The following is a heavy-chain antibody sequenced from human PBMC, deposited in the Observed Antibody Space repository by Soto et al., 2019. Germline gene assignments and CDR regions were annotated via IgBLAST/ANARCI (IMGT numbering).Heavy chain of an antibody. D-gene: IGHD1-26*01. V-gene: IGHV1-69*08. CDR3: AIESGGYYY. J-gene: IGHJ4*02. CDR1: GGTFSTYI. Sequence: QVQLVQSGAEVKKPGSSVKVSCKASGGTFSTYIINWVRQAPGQGLEWMGRIIPILDMANSAQKFQGRVTITADKATSAAYMELTSLRSEDTAVYFCAIESGGYYYWGQGTLVTVSS. CDR2: IIPILDMA.